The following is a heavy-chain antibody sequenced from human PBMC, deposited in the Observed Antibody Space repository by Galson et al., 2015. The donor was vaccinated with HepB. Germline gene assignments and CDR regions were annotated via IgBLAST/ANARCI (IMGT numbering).Heavy chain of an antibody. CDR1: GFSFSSYG. CDR2: IWYDGSNK. V-gene: IGHV3-33*01. Sequence: SLRLSCAASGFSFSSYGMHWVRQAPGKGLEWVAIIWYDGSNKDYADSVKGRFTISRDNSKNTLYLQMNSLRGDDTAVYHCARVGWGDGSGWPTDYWGQGTLVTVSS. J-gene: IGHJ4*02. D-gene: IGHD6-19*01. CDR3: ARVGWGDGSGWPTDY.